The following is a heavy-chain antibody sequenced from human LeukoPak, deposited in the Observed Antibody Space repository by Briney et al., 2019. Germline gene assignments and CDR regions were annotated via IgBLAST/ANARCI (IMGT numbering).Heavy chain of an antibody. CDR3: ARRDESWFGAQSFDY. CDR1: GGSISSSNW. J-gene: IGHJ4*02. Sequence: PSETLSLTCAVSGGSISSSNWWSWVRQPPGKGLEWIGEIYHSGSTNYNPSLKSRVTISVDKSKNKFSLKLSSVTAADTAVYYCARRDESWFGAQSFDYWGQGTLVTVSS. CDR2: IYHSGST. V-gene: IGHV4-4*02. D-gene: IGHD3-10*01.